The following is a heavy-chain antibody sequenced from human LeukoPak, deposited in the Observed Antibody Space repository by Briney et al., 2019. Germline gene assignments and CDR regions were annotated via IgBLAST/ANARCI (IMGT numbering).Heavy chain of an antibody. V-gene: IGHV4-39*07. Sequence: SETLSLTCTVSGGSISSRSYYWGWIRQPPGKGLEGIGSIYYSGSTYYNPSLKSRVTISVDTSKNQFSLKLSSVTAADTAVYYCASVGGYYYDSSGQSKDYWGQGTLVTASS. J-gene: IGHJ4*02. D-gene: IGHD3-22*01. CDR2: IYYSGST. CDR1: GGSISSRSYY. CDR3: ASVGGYYYDSSGQSKDY.